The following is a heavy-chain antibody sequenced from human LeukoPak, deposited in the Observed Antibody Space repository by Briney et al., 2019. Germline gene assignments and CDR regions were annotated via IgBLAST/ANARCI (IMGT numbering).Heavy chain of an antibody. Sequence: SETLSLTCTVSGGSISSSRYSWGWIRQPPGEGLEWIGSIYYSGSTYYNPSLKSRVTISVDTSKNQFSLKLSSVTAADTAVYYCARASYYYDSSGYYTPFDYWGQGTLVTVSS. CDR1: GGSISSSRYS. D-gene: IGHD3-22*01. V-gene: IGHV4-39*07. CDR3: ARASYYYDSSGYYTPFDY. J-gene: IGHJ4*02. CDR2: IYYSGST.